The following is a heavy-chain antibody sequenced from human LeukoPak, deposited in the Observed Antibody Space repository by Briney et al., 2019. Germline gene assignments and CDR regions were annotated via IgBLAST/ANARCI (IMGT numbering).Heavy chain of an antibody. J-gene: IGHJ4*02. CDR3: ARGNYDFWSGYYPGY. CDR2: ISGSGGST. V-gene: IGHV3-23*01. D-gene: IGHD3-3*01. CDR1: GFTFSSYA. Sequence: GGSLRLSCAASGFTFSSYAMSWVRQAPGKGLEWVSAISGSGGSTYYADSVKGRFTISRDNAKNSLYLQMNSLRAEDTAVYYCARGNYDFWSGYYPGYWGQGTLVTVSS.